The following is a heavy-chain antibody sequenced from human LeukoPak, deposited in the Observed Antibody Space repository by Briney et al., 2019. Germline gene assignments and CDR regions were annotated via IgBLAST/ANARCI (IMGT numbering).Heavy chain of an antibody. CDR3: ARDRGGYTYSHDY. D-gene: IGHD5-18*01. V-gene: IGHV4-4*02. Sequence: SETLSLTCAVSGGSISSNNWWIWVRQSPEKGLEWIGEIYHDGSTNYNPSLKSRVTISMDKSKNQLSLKLNFVTAADTAVYYCARDRGGYTYSHDYWGRGTLVTVSS. J-gene: IGHJ4*02. CDR1: GGSISSNNW. CDR2: IYHDGST.